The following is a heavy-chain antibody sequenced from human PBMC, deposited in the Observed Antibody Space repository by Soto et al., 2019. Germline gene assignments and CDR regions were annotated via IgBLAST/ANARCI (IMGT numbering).Heavy chain of an antibody. CDR3: ARASPCILVRKPTGNQDYYGVGV. CDR1: GGTFSNYT. V-gene: IGHV1-69*01. J-gene: IGHJ6*02. CDR2: NIPVFGTT. D-gene: IGHD3-22*01. Sequence: QVQLVQSGAEVKKPGSSVKVICKASGGTFSNYTNSWVRQAPGQGLEWMGGNIPVFGTTAYEQKFQGRVTITADGSTSPASMTLSILRSPDTAVYYCARASPCILVRKPTGNQDYYGVGVWGQGTTVTGSS.